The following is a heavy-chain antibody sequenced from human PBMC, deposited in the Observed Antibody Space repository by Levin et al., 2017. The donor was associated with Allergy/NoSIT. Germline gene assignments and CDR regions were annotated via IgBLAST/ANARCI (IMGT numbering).Heavy chain of an antibody. D-gene: IGHD2-2*01. Sequence: SQTLSLTCTVSGGSISSSSYYWGWIRQPPGKGLEWIGSIYYSGSTYYNPSLKSRVTISVDTSKNQFSLKLSSVTAADTAVYYCARVEVCSTSCYFAAAGTNYFDYWGQGTLVTVSS. CDR2: IYYSGST. CDR3: ARVEVCSTSCYFAAAGTNYFDY. V-gene: IGHV4-39*01. J-gene: IGHJ4*02. CDR1: GGSISSSSYY.